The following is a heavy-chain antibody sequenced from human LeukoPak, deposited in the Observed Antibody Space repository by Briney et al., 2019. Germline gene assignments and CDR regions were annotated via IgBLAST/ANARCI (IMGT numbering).Heavy chain of an antibody. CDR3: ARVLAAAGNNWFDP. V-gene: IGHV4-30-4*07. CDR1: GGSISSGGYS. J-gene: IGHJ5*02. D-gene: IGHD6-13*01. Sequence: SQTLSLTCAVSGGSISSGGYSWSWIRQPPGKGLEWIAYMYYTGNTYYNPSLKSRVTISVDTSKNQFSLKLSSVTAADTAVYYCARVLAAAGNNWFDPWGQGTLVTVSS. CDR2: MYYTGNT.